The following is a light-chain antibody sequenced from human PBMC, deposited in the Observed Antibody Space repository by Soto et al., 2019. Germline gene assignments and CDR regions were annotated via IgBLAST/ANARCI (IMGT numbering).Light chain of an antibody. CDR1: QSISSW. CDR2: KAS. CDR3: QQYNSFIWT. Sequence: DIQMTQSPSTLSASVGDRVTIICRASQSISSWLAWYQQKPGKAPKLLISKASNLDSGVPSRFSGSGSGTEFNLTFSSLQPEDFATYYCQQYNSFIWTFGRGTKVDIK. V-gene: IGKV1-5*03. J-gene: IGKJ1*01.